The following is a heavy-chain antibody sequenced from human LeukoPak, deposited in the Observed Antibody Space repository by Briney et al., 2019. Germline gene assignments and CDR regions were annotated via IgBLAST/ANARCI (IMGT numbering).Heavy chain of an antibody. CDR2: IYTSGST. D-gene: IGHD4-17*01. CDR1: GGSISIKY. CDR3: ARWTTVTRAFDY. Sequence: PSETLSLTCTVSGGSISIKYRSWVRQPDRKGLEWIGRIYTSGSTNYTPALRSRVTMSVDTSKNQFSLKLSSVTAADTAVYCCARWTTVTRAFDYWGQGTLVSVSS. V-gene: IGHV4-4*07. J-gene: IGHJ4*02.